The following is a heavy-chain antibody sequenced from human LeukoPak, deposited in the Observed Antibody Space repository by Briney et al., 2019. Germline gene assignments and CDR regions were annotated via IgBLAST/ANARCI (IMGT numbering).Heavy chain of an antibody. CDR1: GGSISSYY. CDR2: VYYSGST. CDR3: ARQEQQLIYNWFDP. Sequence: SETLSLTCTVSGGSISSYYWSWIRQPPGKGLEWIGYVYYSGSTNYNPSLKSRVTISVDASKNQFSLKLSSVTAADTAVYYCARQEQQLIYNWFDPWGQGTLVTVSS. J-gene: IGHJ5*02. D-gene: IGHD6-13*01. V-gene: IGHV4-59*01.